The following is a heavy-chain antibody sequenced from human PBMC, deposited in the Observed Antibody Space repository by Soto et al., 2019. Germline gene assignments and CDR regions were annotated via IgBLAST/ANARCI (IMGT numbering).Heavy chain of an antibody. J-gene: IGHJ4*02. CDR3: ARHSGSGYYLCDY. V-gene: IGHV2-5*02. Sequence: QITLKESGPTLVKPTQTLTLTCTFSGFSLSTSRVGVGWIRQPPGKALEWLALIYWDEDKRYSPSLKSRLTSTKTTSKTQVVLTLTNTDPVDTASYYCARHSGSGYYLCDYWGQGTLVTVSS. D-gene: IGHD3-22*01. CDR1: GFSLSTSRVG. CDR2: IYWDEDK.